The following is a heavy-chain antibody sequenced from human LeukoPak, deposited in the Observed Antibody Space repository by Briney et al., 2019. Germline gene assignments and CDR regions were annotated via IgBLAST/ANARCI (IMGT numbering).Heavy chain of an antibody. Sequence: GGSLRLSCAASGFTFSSYAMTWVRQAPGKGLEWVSAISGSGGSTYYADSVKGRFTISRDNSKNTLYLQMNSLRAEDTAVYYCAKSMTVVVAARFDFWGQGTLVTVSS. CDR2: ISGSGGST. D-gene: IGHD2-15*01. V-gene: IGHV3-23*01. J-gene: IGHJ4*02. CDR1: GFTFSSYA. CDR3: AKSMTVVVAARFDF.